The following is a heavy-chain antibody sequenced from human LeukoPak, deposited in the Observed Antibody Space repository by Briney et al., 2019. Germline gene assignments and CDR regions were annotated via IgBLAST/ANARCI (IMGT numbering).Heavy chain of an antibody. J-gene: IGHJ4*02. CDR2: IKQDGSEK. CDR1: GFTFSSYW. CDR3: AKKGPIVLMMYAAVDY. Sequence: GGSLRLSCAASGFTFSSYWVSWVRQAPGKGLEWVANIKQDGSEKYYVDSVKGRFTISRDNFKNTLYLQMNSLRAEDTAVYYRAKKGPIVLMMYAAVDYWGQGTLVTVSS. D-gene: IGHD2-8*01. V-gene: IGHV3-7*03.